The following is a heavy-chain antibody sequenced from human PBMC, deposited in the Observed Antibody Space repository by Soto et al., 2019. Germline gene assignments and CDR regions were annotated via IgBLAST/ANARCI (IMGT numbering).Heavy chain of an antibody. CDR1: GFSLSTSEVG. V-gene: IGHV2-5*02. CDR2: IYWDGDE. CDR3: AHGSGWLSDY. J-gene: IGHJ4*02. Sequence: QITLKESGPTLVKPTQTLTLTCTFSGFSLSTSEVGVSWIRQPPGKGLEWLALIYWDGDEEYSPNLRSRLTITKATSKNQVVLIMTNVDTGDTATNYCAHGSGWLSDYWGQGTRVTVSS. D-gene: IGHD6-19*01.